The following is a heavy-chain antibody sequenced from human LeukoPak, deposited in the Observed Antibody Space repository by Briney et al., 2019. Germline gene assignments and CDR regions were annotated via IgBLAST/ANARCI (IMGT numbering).Heavy chain of an antibody. CDR2: ITSSGGKT. CDR1: GFTFSSYA. Sequence: PGGSLRLSCAASGFTFSSYAMSWVRQAPGKGLEWVSGITSSGGKTYHADSVQGRLTISRDNSKNTLYLQMNSLKTEDTAVYYCSRLAGERVRDDYWGQGTLVTVSS. V-gene: IGHV3-23*01. CDR3: SRLAGERVRDDY. J-gene: IGHJ4*02. D-gene: IGHD7-27*01.